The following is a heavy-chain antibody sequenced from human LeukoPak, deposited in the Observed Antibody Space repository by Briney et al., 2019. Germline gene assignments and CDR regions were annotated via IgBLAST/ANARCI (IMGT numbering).Heavy chain of an antibody. CDR3: ARVLSDSRGWYHFDY. Sequence: GGSLRLSCAASGFTVSSNYMGWVRQAPGRGLEWVSVIYSSGATYYADSVTGRFTISGDNSKNTLSLQINSLRAEDTAVYYCARVLSDSRGWYHFDYWGQGTLVTVSS. J-gene: IGHJ4*02. V-gene: IGHV3-53*01. D-gene: IGHD6-19*01. CDR1: GFTVSSNY. CDR2: IYSSGAT.